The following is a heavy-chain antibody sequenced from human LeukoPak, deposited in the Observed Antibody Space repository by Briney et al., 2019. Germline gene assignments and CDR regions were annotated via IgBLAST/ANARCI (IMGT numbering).Heavy chain of an antibody. Sequence: SETLSLTCAVSGGSISSGGYSWSWIRQPPGKGLEWIGYIYHSGSTYYNPSLKSRVTISVDRSKNQFSLKLSSVTAADTAVYYCARYHMVNRGVNWFDPWGQGILVTVSS. J-gene: IGHJ5*02. CDR2: IYHSGST. CDR3: ARYHMVNRGVNWFDP. D-gene: IGHD4-23*01. CDR1: GGSISSGGYS. V-gene: IGHV4-30-2*01.